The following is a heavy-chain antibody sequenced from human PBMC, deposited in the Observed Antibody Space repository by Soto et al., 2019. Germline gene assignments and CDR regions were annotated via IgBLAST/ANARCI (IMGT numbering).Heavy chain of an antibody. J-gene: IGHJ6*03. V-gene: IGHV1-2*04. CDR1: GDTFNDYY. Sequence: QVQLVQSGAEVKRPGASVTVSCRSSGDTFNDYYIHWVRQASGQGLEWMGWINPNGGVTKYAQKFQGSVSMTRDTSIRTFYMQLSRLRSDDTAVYYCARESGGATASLDYYYFYMDVWGTGTTVTLSS. CDR3: ARESGGATASLDYYYFYMDV. CDR2: INPNGGVT. D-gene: IGHD5-12*01.